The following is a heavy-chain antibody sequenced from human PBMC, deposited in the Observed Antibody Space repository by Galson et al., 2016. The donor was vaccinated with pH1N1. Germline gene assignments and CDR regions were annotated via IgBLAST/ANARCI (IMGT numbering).Heavy chain of an antibody. V-gene: IGHV3-15*01. D-gene: IGHD1-26*01. CDR3: TIRGTNYPTSSGP. J-gene: IGHJ4*02. CDR2: IKSKTDGGTT. CDR1: GFTFTNAW. Sequence: SLRLSCAVSGFTFTNAWMTWVRQAPGKGLEWVGHIKSKTDGGTTDYAAPVRGRFTISRDDSKNNLYLQMTSLEAGDTAVYYCTIRGTNYPTSSGPWGQGSLVTVSS.